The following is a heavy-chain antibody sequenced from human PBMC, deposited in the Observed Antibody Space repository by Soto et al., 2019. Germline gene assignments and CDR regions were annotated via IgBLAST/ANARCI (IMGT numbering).Heavy chain of an antibody. J-gene: IGHJ4*02. CDR1: GFIFTNFW. D-gene: IGHD6-13*01. V-gene: IGHV3-74*01. CDR2: IDTSGSST. Sequence: GGSLRLSCEASGFIFTNFWMHWVRQVPGKGLVWVSRIDTSGSSTSYADSVKGRFTISRDNAKNTVSLQMNSLRAEATGVYYCAKDSWYFDLWSQGSLVTVSS. CDR3: AKDSWYFDL.